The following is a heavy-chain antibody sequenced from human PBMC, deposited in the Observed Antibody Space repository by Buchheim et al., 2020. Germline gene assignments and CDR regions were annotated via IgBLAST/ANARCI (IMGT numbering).Heavy chain of an antibody. CDR3: AGRLYCSSTSCYSGGYYGMDV. CDR2: IYYSGST. D-gene: IGHD2-2*02. J-gene: IGHJ6*02. CDR1: GGSISSGGYY. V-gene: IGHV4-31*03. Sequence: QVQLQESGPGLVKPSQTLSLTCTVSGGSISSGGYYWSWLRQHPGKGLEWIGYIYYSGSTYYNPSLKSRVTISVDTSKKQFSLKLSSVTAADTAVYYCAGRLYCSSTSCYSGGYYGMDVWGQGTT.